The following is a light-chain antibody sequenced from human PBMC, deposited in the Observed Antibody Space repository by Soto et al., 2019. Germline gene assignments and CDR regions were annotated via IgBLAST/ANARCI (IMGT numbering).Light chain of an antibody. V-gene: IGLV1-44*01. CDR1: SSNLGSNT. CDR3: AAWDDSLNGPV. CDR2: SNN. Sequence: QSVLTEPPSASGTSGQRVTISCSGSSSNLGSNTVNWYQQLPGTAPKLLIYSNNQRPSGVPDRFSGSKSGTSASLAISGLQSEDEADYYCAAWDDSLNGPVFGGGTKVTVL. J-gene: IGLJ2*01.